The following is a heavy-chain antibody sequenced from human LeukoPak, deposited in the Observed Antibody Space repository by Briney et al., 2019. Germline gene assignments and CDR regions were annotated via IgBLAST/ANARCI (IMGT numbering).Heavy chain of an antibody. CDR1: GYTFTSYG. CDR2: ISAYNGNT. Sequence: GASVKVSCKASGYTFTSYGISWVRQAPGQGLEWMGWISAYNGNTNYAQKPQGRVTMTTDTSTSTAYMELRSLRSDDTAVYYCARVRRDGYNFGSYYFDYWGQGTLVTVSS. J-gene: IGHJ4*02. CDR3: ARVRRDGYNFGSYYFDY. V-gene: IGHV1-18*01. D-gene: IGHD5-24*01.